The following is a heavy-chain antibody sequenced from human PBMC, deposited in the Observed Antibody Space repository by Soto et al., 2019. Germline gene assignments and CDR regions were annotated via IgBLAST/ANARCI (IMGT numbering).Heavy chain of an antibody. D-gene: IGHD1-1*01. CDR2: IYYSGST. CDR1: GGSISGYY. Sequence: SETLSLTCSVSGGSISGYYWSWIRQPPGKGLEWIGYIYYSGSTNYNPSLKSRVTISVDTSKNQFSLMLNSVTAADTAVYYCARIPDRTPGDYWGQGTLVTVSS. CDR3: ARIPDRTPGDY. V-gene: IGHV4-59*01. J-gene: IGHJ4*02.